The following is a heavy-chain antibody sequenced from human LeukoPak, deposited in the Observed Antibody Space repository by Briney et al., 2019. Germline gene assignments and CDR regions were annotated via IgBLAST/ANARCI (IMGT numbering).Heavy chain of an antibody. Sequence: PSETLSLTCTVSGGSISSYYWSWIRQPPGKGLEWIGYIYYSGSTNYNPSLKSRVTLSVDTSKNQFSLKLSSVTAADTAVYYCALVWSDYDSSGYQYYFDYWGQGTLVTVSS. CDR2: IYYSGST. V-gene: IGHV4-59*01. D-gene: IGHD3-22*01. J-gene: IGHJ4*02. CDR1: GGSISSYY. CDR3: ALVWSDYDSSGYQYYFDY.